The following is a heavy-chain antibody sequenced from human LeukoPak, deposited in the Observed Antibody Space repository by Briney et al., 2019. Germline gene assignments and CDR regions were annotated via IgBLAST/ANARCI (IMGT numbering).Heavy chain of an antibody. D-gene: IGHD4-23*01. CDR2: LNPNSGGI. CDR3: ARDKASGYGGPFDY. V-gene: IGHV1-2*02. J-gene: IGHJ4*02. Sequence: ASVKVSCRASGYTFTGYYMHWVRQAPGQGLEWMGWLNPNSGGIKYAQKLQGRVTMTTDTSTSTAYMELRSLRSDDTAVYYCARDKASGYGGPFDYWGQGTLVTVSS. CDR1: GYTFTGYY.